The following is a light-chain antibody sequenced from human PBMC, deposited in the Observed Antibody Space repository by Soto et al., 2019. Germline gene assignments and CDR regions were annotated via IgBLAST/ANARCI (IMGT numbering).Light chain of an antibody. Sequence: EIVLTQSPATLSSSPGERATLSCRASQSVSSSLAWYQQKPGQAPRLLIYGASNRAGGIPARFSGSGSGTDFTLTISSLEPEDFAVYYCQQRSNWPVTFGQETRLEIK. J-gene: IGKJ5*01. CDR2: GAS. CDR3: QQRSNWPVT. V-gene: IGKV3-11*01. CDR1: QSVSSS.